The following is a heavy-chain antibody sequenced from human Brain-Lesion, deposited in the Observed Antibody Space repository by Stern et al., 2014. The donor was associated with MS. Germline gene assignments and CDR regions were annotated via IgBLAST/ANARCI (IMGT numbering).Heavy chain of an antibody. J-gene: IGHJ4*02. D-gene: IGHD6-13*01. CDR3: ARFPASRPHVFDS. Sequence: VQLVESGPGLVKPSGTLSLTCAVSGGSISSSNWWSWVRQSPGKGLEGIGESDHSGGTIYNQSLKSRVTVSEDKSQNRFSLKLRSGTAADTAVYFCARFPASRPHVFDSWGQGTLVTVSS. CDR1: GGSISSSNW. CDR2: SDHSGGT. V-gene: IGHV4-4*02.